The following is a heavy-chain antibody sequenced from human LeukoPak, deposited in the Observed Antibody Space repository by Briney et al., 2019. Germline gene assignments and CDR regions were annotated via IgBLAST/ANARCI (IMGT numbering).Heavy chain of an antibody. Sequence: ASVKVSCKASGGTFSSYAISWVRQAPGQGLEWMGGIIPIFGTANYAQKFQGRVTITADESTSTAYMELSSLRSEDTAVYYCATQLVPGFDYWGQGTLVTVSS. CDR2: IIPIFGTA. V-gene: IGHV1-69*01. CDR3: ATQLVPGFDY. CDR1: GGTFSSYA. D-gene: IGHD6-13*01. J-gene: IGHJ4*02.